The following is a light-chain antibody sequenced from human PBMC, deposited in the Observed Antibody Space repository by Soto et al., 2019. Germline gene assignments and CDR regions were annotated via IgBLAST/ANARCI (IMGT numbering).Light chain of an antibody. J-gene: IGLJ1*01. Sequence: SSVLTQPPSVSVAPGQTARITCGGTSIGSNSVHWYQQKPGQAPGLVVYDDSGRPSGIPERFSGSNSGNTATLTISRVEAGDEADYYCQVWDSSSDHYVFGTGTKVTVL. CDR1: SIGSNS. CDR3: QVWDSSSDHYV. V-gene: IGLV3-21*02. CDR2: DDS.